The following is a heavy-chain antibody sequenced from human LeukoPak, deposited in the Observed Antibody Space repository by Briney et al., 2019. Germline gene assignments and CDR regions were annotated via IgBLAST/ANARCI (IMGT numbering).Heavy chain of an antibody. CDR1: GFTLSSYG. CDR2: ISYDGSNK. Sequence: GGSLRLSCAASGFTLSSYGMHWVRQAPGKGLEWVAVISYDGSNKYYADSVKGRFTTSRDNSKNTLYLQMNSLRAEDTAVYYCARVTGDWGQGTLVTVSS. V-gene: IGHV3-30*03. CDR3: ARVTGD. J-gene: IGHJ4*02. D-gene: IGHD7-27*01.